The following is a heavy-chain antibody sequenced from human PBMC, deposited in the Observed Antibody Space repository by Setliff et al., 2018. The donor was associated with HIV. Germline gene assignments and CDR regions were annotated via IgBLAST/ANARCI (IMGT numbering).Heavy chain of an antibody. J-gene: IGHJ6*03. CDR1: GYTFINYH. D-gene: IGHD1-26*01. Sequence: ASVKVSCKASGYTFINYHITWVRQAPGQGLEWVGSISASSVNTNYTQGRVTMTTDISTSTAYMELRSLRSADSAVYYCVRDGDSRDGRLYHYYYMDVWGKGTTVTVSS. V-gene: IGHV1-18*01. CDR2: ISASSVNT. CDR3: VRDGDSRDGRLYHYYYMDV.